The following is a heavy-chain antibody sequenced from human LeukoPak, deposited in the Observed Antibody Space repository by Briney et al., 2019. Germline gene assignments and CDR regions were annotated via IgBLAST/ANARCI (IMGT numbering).Heavy chain of an antibody. V-gene: IGHV3-74*01. CDR1: GFTFSSYW. CDR2: INSDGSST. D-gene: IGHD5-12*01. J-gene: IGHJ5*02. CDR3: ARDRYETLNWFDP. Sequence: PGRSLRLSCAASGFTFSSYWMHWVRQAPGKGLVWVSRINSDGSSTSYADSVKGRFTISRDNAKNTPYLQMNSLRAEDTAVYYCARDRYETLNWFDPWGQGTLVTVSS.